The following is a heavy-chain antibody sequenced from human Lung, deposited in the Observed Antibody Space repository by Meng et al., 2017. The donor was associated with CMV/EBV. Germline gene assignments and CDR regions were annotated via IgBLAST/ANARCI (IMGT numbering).Heavy chain of an antibody. D-gene: IGHD4-17*01. Sequence: TSSSYAIRWVRQVPGQGLEWMGGIIPICGTANYAQKFQGRVTITTDESTSTAYMEPSSLRSEDTAVYYCARVRSRDYGDFYAHFDYWGQGTLVTVSS. CDR1: TSSSYA. CDR3: ARVRSRDYGDFYAHFDY. CDR2: IIPICGTA. V-gene: IGHV1-69*05. J-gene: IGHJ4*02.